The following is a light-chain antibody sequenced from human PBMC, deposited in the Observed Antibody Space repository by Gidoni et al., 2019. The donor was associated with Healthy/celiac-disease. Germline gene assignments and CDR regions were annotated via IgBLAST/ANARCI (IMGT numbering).Light chain of an antibody. CDR3: QQYGSSPRYT. CDR2: GAS. CDR1: QSVSSSY. Sequence: EIVLTQSPGTLSLSPGERATLSCSASQSVSSSYLAWYQQKPGQAPRLLIYGASSRATGIPDRFSVSGSGTDFTLTISRLEPEDFAVYYCQQYGSSPRYTFXQXTKLEIK. J-gene: IGKJ2*01. V-gene: IGKV3-20*01.